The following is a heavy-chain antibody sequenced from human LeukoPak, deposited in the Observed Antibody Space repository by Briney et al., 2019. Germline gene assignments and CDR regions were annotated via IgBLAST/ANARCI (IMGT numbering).Heavy chain of an antibody. J-gene: IGHJ4*02. CDR2: IYSGGST. Sequence: GGSLRLSCAASGFTFSSYAMSWVRQAPGKGLEWVSVIYSGGSTYYADSVKGRFTISRDNSKNTLYLQMNSLRAEDTAVYYCARDRGTRGYSYGYFYYWGQGTLVTVSS. CDR1: GFTFSSYA. D-gene: IGHD5-18*01. V-gene: IGHV3-66*01. CDR3: ARDRGTRGYSYGYFYY.